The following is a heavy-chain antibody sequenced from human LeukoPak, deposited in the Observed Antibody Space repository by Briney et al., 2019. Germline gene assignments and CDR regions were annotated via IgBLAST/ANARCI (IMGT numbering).Heavy chain of an antibody. J-gene: IGHJ4*02. CDR1: GFTFSSYG. D-gene: IGHD1-26*01. Sequence: PGRSLRLSCAASGFTFSSYGMHWVRQAPGKGLEWVAVISYDGSNKYYADSVKGRFTISRDNSRNTLYLQMNSLRAEDTAVYYCAKARYSGSFSYWGQGTLVTVSS. CDR3: AKARYSGSFSY. CDR2: ISYDGSNK. V-gene: IGHV3-30*18.